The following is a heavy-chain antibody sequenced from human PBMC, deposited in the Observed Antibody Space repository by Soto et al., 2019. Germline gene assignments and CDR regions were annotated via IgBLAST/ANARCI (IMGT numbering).Heavy chain of an antibody. CDR3: ATQRGGGGY. V-gene: IGHV3-53*01. CDR2: IYSGGYT. CDR1: GFTVSNNY. J-gene: IGHJ4*02. D-gene: IGHD6-25*01. Sequence: EVQLVESGGGLIQPGGSLRLSCAVSGFTVSNNYMSWVRQAPGKGLEGVSVIYSGGYTAYGDSVKGRFTISRDNSKNTLSLKMNSRRPDTAVLYYGATQRGGGGYWGQGTLVTVSS.